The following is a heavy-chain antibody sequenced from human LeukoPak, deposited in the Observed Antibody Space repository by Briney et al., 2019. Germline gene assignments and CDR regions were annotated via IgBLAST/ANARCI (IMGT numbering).Heavy chain of an antibody. CDR1: GYTFTNYG. J-gene: IGHJ3*02. CDR2: ISAYSGHT. V-gene: IGHV1-18*01. D-gene: IGHD5-18*01. Sequence: ASVKVSCKASGYTFTNYGISWVRQAPGQGPEWMGWISAYSGHTNYAQKLQGRVTMTTDTSTSTAYMELSRLRSDDTAVYYCARRAREYSHDAFDIWGQGTMVTVSS. CDR3: ARRAREYSHDAFDI.